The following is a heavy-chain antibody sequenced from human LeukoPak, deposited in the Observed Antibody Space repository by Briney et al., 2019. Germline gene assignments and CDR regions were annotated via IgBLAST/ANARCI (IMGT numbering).Heavy chain of an antibody. CDR3: ARDEGYIVDY. V-gene: IGHV1-18*01. D-gene: IGHD5-12*01. CDR1: GYTFSSHG. CDR2: FSNTYGNT. J-gene: IGHJ4*02. Sequence: ASVKVSCKASGYTFSSHGISWVRQAPGQGLEWMGWFSNTYGNTVYAQKLQGRVTMTADTPTGTAYMELRSLRSDDTAVYYCARDEGYIVDYWGQGTLVIVSS.